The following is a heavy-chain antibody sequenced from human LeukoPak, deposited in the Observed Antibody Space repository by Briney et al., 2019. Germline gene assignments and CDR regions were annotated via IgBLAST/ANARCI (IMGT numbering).Heavy chain of an antibody. CDR2: ISSSSSYI. CDR3: ARGTAYDFWSGSSGWFDP. D-gene: IGHD3-3*01. J-gene: IGHJ5*02. V-gene: IGHV3-21*01. CDR1: GFTFSSYS. Sequence: PGGSLRLSCAASGFTFSSYSMNWVRQAPGKGLEWVSSISSSSSYIYYADSVKGRFTISRDNAKNSLYLQMNSLRAEDTAVYYCARGTAYDFWSGSSGWFDPWGQGTLVTVSP.